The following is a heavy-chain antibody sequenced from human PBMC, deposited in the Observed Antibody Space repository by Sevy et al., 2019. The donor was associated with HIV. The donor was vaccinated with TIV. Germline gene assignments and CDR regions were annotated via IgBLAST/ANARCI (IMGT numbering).Heavy chain of an antibody. J-gene: IGHJ6*02. CDR1: GFTFSNYW. V-gene: IGHV3-74*01. Sequence: GGSLRLSCVASGFTFSNYWMHWVRQAPGKGLVWVSRVSSDGNVTNYADFVKGRFTISRDNAKNTLYLQMNSLRGEDTSVFYCARALTGDYYYGMDVWGQGTTVTVSS. CDR3: ARALTGDYYYGMDV. D-gene: IGHD7-27*01. CDR2: VSSDGNVT.